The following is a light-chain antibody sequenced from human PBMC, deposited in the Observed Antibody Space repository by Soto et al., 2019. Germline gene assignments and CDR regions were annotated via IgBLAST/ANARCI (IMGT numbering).Light chain of an antibody. V-gene: IGLV1-47*01. CDR1: RSNIGSNY. CDR3: ASWDDSLSGVV. Sequence: QSVLTQPPSASGTPGQRVTISCCGSRSNIGSNYVYWYQHLSGTAPKLLIYRNDRRPSGVPDRFSGSKSGTSASLAISGLRSEDEADYYCASWDDSLSGVVFGGGTKLTVL. J-gene: IGLJ2*01. CDR2: RND.